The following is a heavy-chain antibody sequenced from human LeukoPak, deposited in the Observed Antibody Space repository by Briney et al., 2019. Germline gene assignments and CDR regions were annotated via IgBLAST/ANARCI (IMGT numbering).Heavy chain of an antibody. CDR1: GFTFSSYE. V-gene: IGHV3-48*03. J-gene: IGHJ4*02. Sequence: GGSLRLSCAASGFTFSSYEMNWVRQAPGKGLEWVSYISSSGSTIYYADSVKGRFTISRDNAKNSLYLQMNSLRAEDTAVYYCARVRGGGAGFDYWGQGTLATVSS. CDR3: ARVRGGGAGFDY. D-gene: IGHD3-10*01. CDR2: ISSSGSTI.